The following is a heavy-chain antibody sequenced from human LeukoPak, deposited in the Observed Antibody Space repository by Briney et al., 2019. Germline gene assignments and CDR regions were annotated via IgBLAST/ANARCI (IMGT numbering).Heavy chain of an antibody. Sequence: GGSLGLSCAASGFAFNTYWLHWVRHVPGKGPVWVSLINSDGSSTGYADSVKGRFTISRDNAKNTLYLQMNSLRAEDAAVYYCARDRGYNMDVWGQGTTVTVSS. CDR2: INSDGSST. CDR1: GFAFNTYW. J-gene: IGHJ6*02. D-gene: IGHD3-22*01. V-gene: IGHV3-74*01. CDR3: ARDRGYNMDV.